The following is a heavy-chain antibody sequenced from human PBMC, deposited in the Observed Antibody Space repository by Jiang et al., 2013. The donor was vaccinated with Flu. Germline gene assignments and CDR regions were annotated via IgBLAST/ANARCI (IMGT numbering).Heavy chain of an antibody. CDR3: AREYTMVRGGLDY. D-gene: IGHD3-10*01. CDR1: GSTFSSYG. Sequence: VQLVESGGGVVQPGRSLRLSCAASGSTFSSYGMHWVRQAPGKGLEWVAVIWYDGSNKYYADSVKGRFTISRDNSKNTLYLQMNSLRAEDTAVYYCAREYTMVRGGLDYWGQGTLVTVSS. V-gene: IGHV3-33*01. J-gene: IGHJ4*02. CDR2: IWYDGSNK.